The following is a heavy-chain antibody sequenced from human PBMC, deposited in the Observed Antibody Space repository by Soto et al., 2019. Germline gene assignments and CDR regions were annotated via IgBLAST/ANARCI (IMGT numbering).Heavy chain of an antibody. J-gene: IGHJ4*02. V-gene: IGHV3-33*01. CDR3: ARVGVGAPLYFGYIDY. CDR1: GIIFNGFG. CDR2: IRYDGSNI. D-gene: IGHD3-3*01. Sequence: GGSLRLSCAASGIIFNGFGMHWVRQAPGKGLEWVAVIRYDGSNIYYADSVKGRFTISRDNSKNTLYLQMDSLRAEDTAVYYCARVGVGAPLYFGYIDYPGQAALVTVSS.